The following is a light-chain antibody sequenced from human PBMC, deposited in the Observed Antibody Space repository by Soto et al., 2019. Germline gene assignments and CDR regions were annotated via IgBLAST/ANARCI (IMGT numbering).Light chain of an antibody. V-gene: IGKV3-15*01. J-gene: IGKJ4*01. CDR2: FAS. Sequence: EILMTQSPATLSVSPGERATLSCRASQSIGTNLAWYQQNPGQAPRLLVYFASTRATGIPARFSGSGSGTEFTLTISSLQSEDFAVYYCQQHHDWPLTFGGGTQVEI. CDR1: QSIGTN. CDR3: QQHHDWPLT.